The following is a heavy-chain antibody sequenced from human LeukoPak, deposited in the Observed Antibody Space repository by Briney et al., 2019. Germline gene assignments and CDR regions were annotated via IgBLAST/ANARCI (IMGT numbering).Heavy chain of an antibody. D-gene: IGHD5-18*01. Sequence: SLRLSFAASGFTFSSYSMNWIRQAPGEGVGWVSSISSSYNYIYYADSLKGRFTVSRDNAKNSLYLQMNSLRAKDTAVYYCAREFYSYGVFDYWGQGTLVTVSS. V-gene: IGHV3-21*01. CDR2: ISSSYNYI. CDR1: GFTFSSYS. J-gene: IGHJ4*02. CDR3: AREFYSYGVFDY.